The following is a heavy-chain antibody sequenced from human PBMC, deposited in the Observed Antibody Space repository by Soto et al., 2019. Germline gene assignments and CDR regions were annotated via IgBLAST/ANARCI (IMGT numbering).Heavy chain of an antibody. D-gene: IGHD1-1*01. CDR3: AKRERGLASGPY. CDR2: ISGSGDNT. Sequence: EVQLFESGGGLVQPGGSLRLSCVASGFTFSSYSMTWVRQAPGKGLEWVSDISGSGDNTYYADSVKGRFTISRDNSKNTLDLQMNSLRAEDTALYYCAKRERGLASGPYWGQGTLVTVSS. V-gene: IGHV3-23*01. CDR1: GFTFSSYS. J-gene: IGHJ4*02.